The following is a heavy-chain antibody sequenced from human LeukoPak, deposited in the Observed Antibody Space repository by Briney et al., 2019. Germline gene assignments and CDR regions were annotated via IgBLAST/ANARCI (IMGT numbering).Heavy chain of an antibody. J-gene: IGHJ5*02. CDR3: ARGPPLFDP. CDR1: GFTFSSCT. Sequence: GGSLRLSCAASGFTFSSCTMNWVRQAPGKGLEWVSYIDLSGSTLYYVDSVKGRFTISRDNAKNSLYLQMNSLRAEDTAVYYCARGPPLFDPWGQGTLVAVSS. V-gene: IGHV3-48*04. CDR2: IDLSGSTL.